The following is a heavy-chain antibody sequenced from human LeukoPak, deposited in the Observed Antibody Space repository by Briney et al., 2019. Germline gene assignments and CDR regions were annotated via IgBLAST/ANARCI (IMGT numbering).Heavy chain of an antibody. D-gene: IGHD3-10*02. V-gene: IGHV4-39*02. J-gene: IGHJ3*02. CDR3: ARRSALFVRGAFDI. CDR1: GGSISNTRSY. CDR2: FYYSGST. Sequence: SETLSLTCSVSGGSISNTRSYWGWIRQTPGKGLEWIGTFYYSGSTYYNPSLQSRVTISVDTSKNHFSLKLGSVTAADTAVYYCARRSALFVRGAFDIWGQGTVVTVSS.